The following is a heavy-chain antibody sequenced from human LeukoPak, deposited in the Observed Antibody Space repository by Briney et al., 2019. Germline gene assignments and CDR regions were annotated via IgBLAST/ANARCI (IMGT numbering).Heavy chain of an antibody. J-gene: IGHJ4*02. CDR1: GFTFSSYA. CDR2: ITGGGDTT. Sequence: GGSLRLSCAASGFTFSSYAMTWVRQAPGKGLEWVSAITGGGDTTYYADSVKGRFTISRDNSKNTLYLQMNNLRAEDTAVYYCASQSFGELAYWGQGTLVTVSS. D-gene: IGHD3-10*01. CDR3: ASQSFGELAY. V-gene: IGHV3-23*01.